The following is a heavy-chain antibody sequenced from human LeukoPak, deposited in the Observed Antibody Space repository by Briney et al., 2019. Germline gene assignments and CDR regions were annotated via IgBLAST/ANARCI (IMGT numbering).Heavy chain of an antibody. CDR1: GFTFSGSA. CDR3: TRWGPDDYVWGSYYYYYMDV. D-gene: IGHD3-16*01. CDR2: IRSKANSYAT. J-gene: IGHJ6*03. Sequence: GGSLRLSCAASGFTFSGSAMHWVRQASGKGLEWVGRIRSKANSYATAYAASVKGRFTISRDDSKNTAYLQMNSLKTEDTAVYYCTRWGPDDYVWGSYYYYYMDVWGKGTTVTVSS. V-gene: IGHV3-73*01.